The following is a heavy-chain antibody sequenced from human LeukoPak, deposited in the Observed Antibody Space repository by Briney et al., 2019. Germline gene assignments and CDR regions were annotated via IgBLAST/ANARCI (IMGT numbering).Heavy chain of an antibody. CDR3: TRVRDSTNWWGALDI. V-gene: IGHV1-18*04. D-gene: IGHD6-13*01. Sequence: ASVNVSCKASGYTFATSSISWVRQAPGQRPEWMGWISPNNGNTHYAHNVQGRVTMTTDTSTSTAYMELKTLRSDDTAVYYCTRVRDSTNWWGALDIWGQGTMVTVSS. CDR1: GYTFATSS. J-gene: IGHJ3*02. CDR2: ISPNNGNT.